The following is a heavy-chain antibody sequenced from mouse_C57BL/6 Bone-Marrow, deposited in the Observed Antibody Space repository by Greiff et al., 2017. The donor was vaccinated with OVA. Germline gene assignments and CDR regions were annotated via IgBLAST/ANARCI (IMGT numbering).Heavy chain of an antibody. CDR2: IWSGGST. CDR3: ARNEDYPFAY. Sequence: VKLMESGPGLVQPSQSLSITCTVSGFSLTSYGVHWVRQSPGKGLEWLGVIWSGGSTDYNAAFISRLSISKDNSKSQVFFKMNSLQADDTAIYYCARNEDYPFAYWGQGTLVTVSA. J-gene: IGHJ3*01. V-gene: IGHV2-2*01. CDR1: GFSLTSYG. D-gene: IGHD2-4*01.